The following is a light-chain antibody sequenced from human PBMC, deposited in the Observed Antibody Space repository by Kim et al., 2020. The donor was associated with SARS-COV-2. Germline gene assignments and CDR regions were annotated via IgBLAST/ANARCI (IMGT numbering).Light chain of an antibody. J-gene: IGKJ1*01. Sequence: DIQMTQSPSTLYASVGDRVTIICRASQSISNWLAWYQQKPGKAPKLLIYKASSLESGVPSRFSGSGSGTEFTLTISSLQPDDFATYYCQHFWTFGQGTKVDIK. CDR2: KAS. CDR1: QSISNW. CDR3: QHFWT. V-gene: IGKV1-5*03.